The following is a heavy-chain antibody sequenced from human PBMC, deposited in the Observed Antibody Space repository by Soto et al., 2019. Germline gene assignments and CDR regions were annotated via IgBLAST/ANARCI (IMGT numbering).Heavy chain of an antibody. CDR1: GHSFTSYW. CDR2: IDPSDSYT. D-gene: IGHD3-22*01. Sequence: GESLKISCKGSGHSFTSYWISWVRQMPGKGLEWMGRIDPSDSYTNYSPSFQGHVTISADKSISTAYLQWSSLKASDTAMYYCASQQYDSSGYYYHYWGQGTLVTVSS. V-gene: IGHV5-10-1*01. CDR3: ASQQYDSSGYYYHY. J-gene: IGHJ4*02.